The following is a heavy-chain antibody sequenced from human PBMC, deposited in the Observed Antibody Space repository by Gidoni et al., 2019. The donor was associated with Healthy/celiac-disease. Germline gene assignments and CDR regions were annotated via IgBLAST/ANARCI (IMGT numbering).Heavy chain of an antibody. J-gene: IGHJ4*02. CDR2: IYYSGST. Sequence: QVQLQESGPGLVKPSQTLSLTCTVSGGSLRRGDYYWSWIRQPPGKGLEWIGYIYYSGSTYYNPSLKSRVTISVDTSKNQFSLKLSSVTAADTAVYYCARSNYYGSGSYFYFDYWGQGTLVTVSS. CDR1: GGSLRRGDYY. D-gene: IGHD3-10*01. V-gene: IGHV4-30-4*01. CDR3: ARSNYYGSGSYFYFDY.